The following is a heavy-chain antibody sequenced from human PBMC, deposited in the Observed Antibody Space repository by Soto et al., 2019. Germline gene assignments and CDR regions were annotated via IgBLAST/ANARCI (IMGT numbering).Heavy chain of an antibody. J-gene: IGHJ6*02. Sequence: QVQLVESGGGVVQPGRSLRLSCAASGFTFSSYGMHWVRQAPGKGLEWVAVISYDGSNKYYADSVKGRFTISRDNSKNTLYPQMNSLRAEDTAVYYCATDRNTYSLYYDMDVWGQVTTVTVSS. CDR1: GFTFSSYG. D-gene: IGHD2-15*01. CDR2: ISYDGSNK. V-gene: IGHV3-30*03. CDR3: ATDRNTYSLYYDMDV.